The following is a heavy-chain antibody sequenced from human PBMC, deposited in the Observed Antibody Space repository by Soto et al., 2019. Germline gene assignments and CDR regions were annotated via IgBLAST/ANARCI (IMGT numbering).Heavy chain of an antibody. CDR1: GFTFSSKA. Sequence: GGSLRPSGAASGFTFSSKAMTWVRQAPGKGLEWVSAISGSGGSTYYADSVKGRFTISRDNSKNTLYLQMNSLRAEDTAVYYCATLGTPDYGDYAFFYWGQGTLVTVSS. CDR2: ISGSGGST. CDR3: ATLGTPDYGDYAFFY. D-gene: IGHD4-17*01. V-gene: IGHV3-23*01. J-gene: IGHJ4*02.